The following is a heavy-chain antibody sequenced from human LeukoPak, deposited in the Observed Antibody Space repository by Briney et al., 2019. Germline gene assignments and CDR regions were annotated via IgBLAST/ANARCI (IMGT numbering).Heavy chain of an antibody. V-gene: IGHV4-39*01. D-gene: IGHD2-2*01. Sequence: PSETLSLTCTVSGGSISSSSYYWGWIRQPPGKGPEWIGSIYYSGSTYYNPSLKSRVTISVDTSKDQFSLKLSSVTAADTAVYYCARQLGYCSSTSCYADKVDYWGQGTLVTVSS. J-gene: IGHJ4*02. CDR1: GGSISSSSYY. CDR2: IYYSGST. CDR3: ARQLGYCSSTSCYADKVDY.